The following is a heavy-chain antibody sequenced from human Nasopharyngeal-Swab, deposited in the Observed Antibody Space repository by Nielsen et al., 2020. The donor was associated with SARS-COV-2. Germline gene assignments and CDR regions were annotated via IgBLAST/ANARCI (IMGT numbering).Heavy chain of an antibody. J-gene: IGHJ4*02. D-gene: IGHD5-24*01. CDR3: ARGPSRELQGAQGDY. Sequence: VRQAPGKGLEWVSSISSSSSYIYYADSVKGRFTISRDNAKNSLYLQMNSLRAEDTAVYYCARGPSRELQGAQGDYWGPGTLVTVSS. V-gene: IGHV3-21*01. CDR2: ISSSSSYI.